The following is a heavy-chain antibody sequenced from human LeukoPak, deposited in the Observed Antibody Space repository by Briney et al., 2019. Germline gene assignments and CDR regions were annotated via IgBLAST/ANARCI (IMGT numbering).Heavy chain of an antibody. D-gene: IGHD6-13*01. CDR2: INHSGST. CDR1: GGSFSGYY. Sequence: SETLSLTCAVYGGSFSGYYWSWIRQPPGKGLEWIGEINHSGSTNYNPSLKSRVTISVDTSKNQFSLKLSSVTAADTAVYYCARGPSRYSSSCRCMDVWGKGTTVTVSS. J-gene: IGHJ6*04. V-gene: IGHV4-34*01. CDR3: ARGPSRYSSSCRCMDV.